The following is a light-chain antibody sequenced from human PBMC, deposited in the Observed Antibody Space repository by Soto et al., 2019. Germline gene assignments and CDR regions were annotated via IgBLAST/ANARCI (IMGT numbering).Light chain of an antibody. CDR2: GAH. V-gene: IGKV3-20*01. J-gene: IGKJ1*01. Sequence: EMVLTQSPGTLSLSPGERATLSCRASQSIRSTYLAWYQQKPGQAPRLLISGAHNRAPGIPDRFSGSESGTDFTLRISRLEPEDFAVYYCQQYGSSVTFGQGTKVEIK. CDR3: QQYGSSVT. CDR1: QSIRSTY.